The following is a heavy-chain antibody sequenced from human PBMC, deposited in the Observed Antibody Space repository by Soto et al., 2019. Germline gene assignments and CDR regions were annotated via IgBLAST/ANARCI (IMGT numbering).Heavy chain of an antibody. CDR3: ARYTGACVGGRCAPCFDS. J-gene: IGHJ4*02. CDR2: IWSDGSKR. V-gene: IGHV3-33*01. D-gene: IGHD1-26*01. CDR1: GFTFSGFG. Sequence: QVQLIESGGGVVQPGTSLRLSCATSGFTFSGFGFHWVRQAPGKGLEWVADIWSDGSKRFYSDSVRGRMTISRADTRSTLYLQMNSLRVEDTGVYYCARYTGACVGGRCAPCFDSWGPVTRVVVSS.